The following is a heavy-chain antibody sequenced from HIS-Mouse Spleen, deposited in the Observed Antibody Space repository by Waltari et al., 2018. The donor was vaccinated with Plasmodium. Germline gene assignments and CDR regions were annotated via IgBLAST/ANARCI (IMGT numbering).Heavy chain of an antibody. V-gene: IGHV3-74*01. Sequence: EVQLVESGGGLVQPGGSLRRSCEDSGFTFSSYWMPWVRQAPGKGRVWVSRINSDGSSTRYADSVKGRFTISRDNAKNTLYLQMNSLRAEDTAVYYCARTIAVVGTGDALDIWGQGTMVTVSS. CDR1: GFTFSSYW. CDR3: ARTIAVVGTGDALDI. J-gene: IGHJ3*02. CDR2: INSDGSST. D-gene: IGHD6-13*01.